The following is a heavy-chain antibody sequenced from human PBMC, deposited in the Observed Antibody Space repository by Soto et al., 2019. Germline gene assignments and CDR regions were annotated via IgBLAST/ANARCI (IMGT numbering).Heavy chain of an antibody. V-gene: IGHV3-30*03. Sequence: GGSLRLSCAASGFTFSSYGMHWVRQAPGKGLEWVAVISYDGSNKYYADSVKGRFTISRDNSKNTLYLQMNSLRAEDTAVYYCAAIFDYWGQGTLVTVSS. CDR1: GFTFSSYG. CDR3: AAIFDY. CDR2: ISYDGSNK. J-gene: IGHJ4*02.